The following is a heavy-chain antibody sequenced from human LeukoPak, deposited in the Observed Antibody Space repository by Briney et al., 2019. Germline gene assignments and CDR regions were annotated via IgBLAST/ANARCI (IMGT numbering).Heavy chain of an antibody. CDR2: ISSSGSTI. V-gene: IGHV3-11*01. Sequence: GGSLRLSCAASGFTFSDYYMSWIRQAPGKGLEWVSYISSSGSTIYYADTVKGRFTISRDNAKNSLYLQMNSLRAEDTAVYYCARVTYYYDSSVIGDDWGQGTLVTVSS. J-gene: IGHJ4*02. D-gene: IGHD3-22*01. CDR3: ARVTYYYDSSVIGDD. CDR1: GFTFSDYY.